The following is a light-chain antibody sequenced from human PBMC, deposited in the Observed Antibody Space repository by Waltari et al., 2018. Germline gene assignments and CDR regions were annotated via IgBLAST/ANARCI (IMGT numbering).Light chain of an antibody. CDR1: SSDIGGYNY. J-gene: IGLJ3*02. V-gene: IGLV2-14*01. CDR2: GVT. CDR3: KSYTDSARV. Sequence: QSALTQPASVSGSPGQSITVSCTGTSSDIGGYNYVSWYQQHPGKAPKLLIYGVTYRPSGVSYRFPGSKSGNTASLTLSGLQADDEGDYYCKSYTDSARVFGGGTKLTVL.